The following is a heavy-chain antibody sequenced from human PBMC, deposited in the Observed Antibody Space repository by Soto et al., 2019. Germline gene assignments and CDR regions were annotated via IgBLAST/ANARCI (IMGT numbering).Heavy chain of an antibody. CDR3: ARETDSGSYYPFDI. J-gene: IGHJ3*02. Sequence: QVQLQESGPGLVKPSETLSLTCTVSGGSISSYYWSWIRQPPGKGLEWIGNIHNSGSTNYKPPVNGRVTMTVDTSKNQFSLKLSSVTAADTAVYYCARETDSGSYYPFDIWGQGTMVTVSS. CDR2: IHNSGST. CDR1: GGSISSYY. V-gene: IGHV4-59*01. D-gene: IGHD1-26*01.